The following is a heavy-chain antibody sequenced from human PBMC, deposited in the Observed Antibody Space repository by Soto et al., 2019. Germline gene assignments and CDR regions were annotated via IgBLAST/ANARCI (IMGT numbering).Heavy chain of an antibody. D-gene: IGHD6-13*01. CDR1: GGSISSGGYS. V-gene: IGHV4-30-2*01. Sequence: QLQLQESGSGLVKPSQTLSLTCAVSGGSISSGGYSWSWIRQPPGKGLEWIGYIYHSGSTYYNPSLKSRVTISVDRSKNQFSLKLSSVTAADTAVYYCARARQDIAAADIIDYWGQGTLVTVSS. J-gene: IGHJ4*02. CDR3: ARARQDIAAADIIDY. CDR2: IYHSGST.